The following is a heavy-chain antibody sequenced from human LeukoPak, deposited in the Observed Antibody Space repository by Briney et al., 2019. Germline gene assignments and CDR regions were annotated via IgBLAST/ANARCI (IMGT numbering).Heavy chain of an antibody. Sequence: PSGTLSLTCTVSGGSISSCYWSWIRQPPGKGLEWIGYIYYSGSTNYNPSLKSRVTISVDTSKNQFSLKLSSVTAADTAVYYCARDRVGATGLFDYWGQGTLVTVSS. CDR1: GGSISSCY. J-gene: IGHJ4*02. CDR2: IYYSGST. CDR3: ARDRVGATGLFDY. V-gene: IGHV4-59*01. D-gene: IGHD1-26*01.